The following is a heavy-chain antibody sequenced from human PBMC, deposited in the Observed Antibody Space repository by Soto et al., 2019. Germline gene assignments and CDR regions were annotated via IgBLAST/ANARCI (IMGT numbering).Heavy chain of an antibody. J-gene: IGHJ4*02. CDR3: ARNFDY. V-gene: IGHV3-74*01. CDR1: GFTFSSYW. Sequence: EVQLVESGGGLVQPGGSLRLSCATSGFTFSSYWMYWVRQAPGKGLVWVSRINSDGSNTGYADSVKGRFTISRDNAKRTLYLEMTSLRAEDTAVYYCARNFDYWGQGILVTVSS. CDR2: INSDGSNT.